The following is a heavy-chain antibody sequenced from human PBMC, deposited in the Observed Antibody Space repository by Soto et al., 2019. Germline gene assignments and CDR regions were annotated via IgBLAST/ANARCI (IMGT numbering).Heavy chain of an antibody. V-gene: IGHV4-39*02. CDR2: INHIGNT. J-gene: IGHJ4*02. CDR3: AQTGIAAAGSFDY. D-gene: IGHD6-13*01. Sequence: PSETLSLTCTVSGGSISTRSSYWGWIRQPPGKGLEWIGNINHIGNTNYNPSLKSRVTISVDTSKTRFSLKLSSVTAADTAVYYCAQTGIAAAGSFDYWGQGTLVTASS. CDR1: GGSISTRSSY.